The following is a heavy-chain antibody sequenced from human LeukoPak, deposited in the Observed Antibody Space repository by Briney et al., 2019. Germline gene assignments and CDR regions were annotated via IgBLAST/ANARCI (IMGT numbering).Heavy chain of an antibody. CDR3: ARGDLQQLAYAALDY. D-gene: IGHD6-13*01. Sequence: GGSLRLSCAASGFTFSSYSMNWVRQAPGKGLEWVSSISSSSSYIYYADSVKGRFTISRDNAKNSLYLQMNSLRAEDTAVYYCARGDLQQLAYAALDYWGQGTLVTVSS. J-gene: IGHJ4*02. CDR1: GFTFSSYS. CDR2: ISSSSSYI. V-gene: IGHV3-21*01.